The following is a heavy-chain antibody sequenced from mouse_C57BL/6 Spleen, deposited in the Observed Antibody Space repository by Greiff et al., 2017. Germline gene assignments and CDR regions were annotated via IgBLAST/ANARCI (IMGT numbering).Heavy chain of an antibody. CDR1: GYTFTDYY. J-gene: IGHJ1*03. CDR2: INPNNGDT. V-gene: IGHV1-26*01. D-gene: IGHD1-1*02. CDR3: EREVVEHFDV. Sequence: EVQLQQSGPELVKPGASVKISCKASGYTFTDYYMNWVKQSHGKSLEWIGDINPNNGDTNYNQKFKGKATLTVDKSSSTDYMELRCLTSEYSAVYYCEREVVEHFDVWGTGTTVTVAS.